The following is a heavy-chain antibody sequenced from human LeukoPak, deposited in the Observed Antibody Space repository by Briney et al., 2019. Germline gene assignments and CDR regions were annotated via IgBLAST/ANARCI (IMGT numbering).Heavy chain of an antibody. CDR2: ISDSGGDK. CDR1: GFTFSRYG. D-gene: IGHD3-10*01. J-gene: IGHJ4*02. CDR3: ARDGGSESYTLDY. V-gene: IGHV3-30*02. Sequence: PGGSLRLSCAASGFTFSRYGFHWVRQAPGKGLEWVAFISDSGGDKWFGDSVKGRFTISRDKSKNTVNLQMSSLRAEDTAVYYCARDGGSESYTLDYWGQETLVTVST.